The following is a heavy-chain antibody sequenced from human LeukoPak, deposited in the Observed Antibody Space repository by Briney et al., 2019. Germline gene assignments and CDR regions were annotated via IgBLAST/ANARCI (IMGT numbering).Heavy chain of an antibody. Sequence: ASVKVSCKASGYTFTSYGISWVRQAPGQGLEWMGWISAYNGNTNYAQKLQGRVTMTTDTSTSTAYMELRSLRSDDTAVYYCARDKYYYDSSGYYPHYWGQGTLVTVSS. D-gene: IGHD3-22*01. V-gene: IGHV1-18*01. J-gene: IGHJ4*02. CDR1: GYTFTSYG. CDR3: ARDKYYYDSSGYYPHY. CDR2: ISAYNGNT.